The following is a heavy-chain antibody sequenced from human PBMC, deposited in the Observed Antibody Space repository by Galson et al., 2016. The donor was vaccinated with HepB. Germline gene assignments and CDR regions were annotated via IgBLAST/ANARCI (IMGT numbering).Heavy chain of an antibody. CDR3: ARARPVYDILTGYYPNWFDP. V-gene: IGHV4-39*01. J-gene: IGHJ5*02. CDR2: IYYSGST. D-gene: IGHD3-9*01. Sequence: WIRQPPGKGLEWIGSIYYSGSTYYNPSLKSRVTISVDTSKNQFSLKLSSVTAADTAVYYCARARPVYDILTGYYPNWFDPWGQGTLVTVSS.